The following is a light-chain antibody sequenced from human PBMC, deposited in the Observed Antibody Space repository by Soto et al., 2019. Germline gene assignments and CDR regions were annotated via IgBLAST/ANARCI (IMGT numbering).Light chain of an antibody. CDR3: QQYNNWPYT. CDR2: GAS. CDR1: QSVSSN. V-gene: IGKV3-15*01. J-gene: IGKJ2*01. Sequence: EIVMTQSPDTLSVSPGERATLSCRASQSVSSNLAWYQQKPGQAPRLLIFGASTRATGIPARFSGSGSWTEFTLTNSGLQSEDFAVYHCQQYNNWPYTFGQGTTLEIK.